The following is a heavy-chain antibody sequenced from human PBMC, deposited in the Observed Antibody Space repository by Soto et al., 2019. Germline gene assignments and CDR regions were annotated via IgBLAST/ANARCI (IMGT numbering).Heavy chain of an antibody. D-gene: IGHD3-10*01. CDR2: FRTGADDGTT. J-gene: IGHJ4*02. V-gene: IGHV3-23*01. CDR3: AKKVNSGPGSQYFDY. CDR1: GFTFSSYS. Sequence: GGSLRLSCAASGFTFSSYSMSWVRQAPGKGLEWVSGFRTGADDGTTYYADSVKGRFTISRDISKNTLFLQMNSLRAEDTAIYYCAKKVNSGPGSQYFDYWGQGTLVTVS.